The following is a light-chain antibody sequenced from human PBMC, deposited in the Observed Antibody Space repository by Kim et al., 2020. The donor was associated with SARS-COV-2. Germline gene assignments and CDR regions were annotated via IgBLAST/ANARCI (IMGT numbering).Light chain of an antibody. CDR2: GAY. CDR3: LQHRTYPIT. Sequence: PVEDRVTITCPARQDIGDDLGWYQQSTERAPKRLFYGAYNVQSGVPQRCTGSVYETEYTLTLNSPHPEDFATYFSLQHRTYPITFGQGTRRGIK. J-gene: IGKJ5*01. V-gene: IGKV1-17*01. CDR1: QDIGDD.